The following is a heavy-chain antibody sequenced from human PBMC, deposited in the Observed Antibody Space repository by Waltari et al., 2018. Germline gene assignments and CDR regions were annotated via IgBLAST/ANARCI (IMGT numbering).Heavy chain of an antibody. J-gene: IGHJ3*02. CDR2: IRYDGSYK. CDR1: GLTFNTYG. Sequence: QVQLVESGGRVVQPGGSLRLSCATSGLTFNTYGMHWVRQTPGKGLEGVAFIRYDGSYKDYADSVKGRFSISRDNSENTLYLQMNDLRPEDTALYYCAKDGDYSLPGYDAFDIWGQGTMVTVSP. CDR3: AKDGDYSLPGYDAFDI. D-gene: IGHD4-17*01. V-gene: IGHV3-30*02.